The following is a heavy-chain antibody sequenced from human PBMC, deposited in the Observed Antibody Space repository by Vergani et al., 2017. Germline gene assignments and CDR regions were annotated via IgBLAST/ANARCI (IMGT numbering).Heavy chain of an antibody. V-gene: IGHV4-34*01. CDR1: GGSFSGYY. CDR3: TRRQRVVVISNWFDP. CDR2: INHSGST. Sequence: QVQLQQWGAGLLKPSETLSLTCAVYGGSFSGYYWSWIRQPPGKGLEWIGEINHSGSTNYNPSLKSRVTISVDTSKNQFSLKLSSVTAADTAVYYCTRRQRVVVISNWFDPWGQGTLVTVSS. D-gene: IGHD3-22*01. J-gene: IGHJ5*02.